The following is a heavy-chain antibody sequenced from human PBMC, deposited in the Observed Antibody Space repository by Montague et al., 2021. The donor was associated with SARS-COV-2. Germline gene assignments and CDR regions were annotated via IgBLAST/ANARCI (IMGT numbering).Heavy chain of an antibody. CDR2: ISSSGSA. CDR1: GGSVSSGSFH. V-gene: IGHV4-61*01. CDR3: ANKGAHDVPIDY. Sequence: SETLSLTCTVSGGSVSSGSFHWSWIRQPPGKGLEYIGYISSSGSANYNPSFKSRVAISLDTSENQLSLRLSSVTAADTAVYYCANKGAHDVPIDYWGLGTLVTVSS. D-gene: IGHD4/OR15-4a*01. J-gene: IGHJ4*02.